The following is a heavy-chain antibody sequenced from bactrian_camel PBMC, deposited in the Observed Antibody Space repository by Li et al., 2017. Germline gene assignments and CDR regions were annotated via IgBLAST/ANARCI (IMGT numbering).Heavy chain of an antibody. CDR3: VRDYKSGDYRDDFGY. J-gene: IGHJ6*01. CDR2: IKSGGTT. CDR1: GFIFRNYW. Sequence: QLVESGGGLVQPGGSLRLSCAASGFIFRNYWLYWVRQAPGKGLEWVSVIKSGGTTYYADSAKGRFTISRDNAKDTVYLQMNSLKPEDTGVYYCVRDYKSGDYRDDFGYWGQGTQVTVS. V-gene: IGHV3S25*01. D-gene: IGHD4*01.